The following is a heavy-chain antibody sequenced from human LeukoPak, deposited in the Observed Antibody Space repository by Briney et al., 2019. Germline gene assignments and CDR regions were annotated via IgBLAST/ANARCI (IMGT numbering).Heavy chain of an antibody. D-gene: IGHD1-14*01. CDR2: ISYSGST. CDR3: ASAPHVYYFDY. CDR1: GGSISSYY. Sequence: PSETLSLTCTVSGGSISSYYWSWIRQPPGKGLEWIGYISYSGSTNYNPSLKSRVTISIDTSKNQFSLKLSSVTAADTAVYYCASAPHVYYFDYWGQGALVTVSS. V-gene: IGHV4-59*08. J-gene: IGHJ4*02.